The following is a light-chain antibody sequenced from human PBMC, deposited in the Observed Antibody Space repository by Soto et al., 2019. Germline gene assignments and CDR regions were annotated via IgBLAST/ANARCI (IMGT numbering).Light chain of an antibody. V-gene: IGKV3-20*01. J-gene: IGKJ2*01. CDR3: QQYGSSPDGTLKYT. CDR2: GAS. Sequence: EIVLTQSPGTLSLSPGERATLSCRASQSVSSSYLAWYQQKPGQAPRLLIYGASSRATGIPDRFSGSGSGTDFTLTISRLEPEDFAVYYCQQYGSSPDGTLKYTFGQGTKLEIK. CDR1: QSVSSSY.